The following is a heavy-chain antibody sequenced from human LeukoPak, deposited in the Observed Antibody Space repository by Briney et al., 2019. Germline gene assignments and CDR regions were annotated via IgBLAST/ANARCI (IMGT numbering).Heavy chain of an antibody. CDR1: GGSISSGGYY. CDR2: IYYSGST. J-gene: IGHJ4*02. CDR3: ARDRPSYGSGSYYLDY. V-gene: IGHV4-31*03. Sequence: SETLSLTCTVSGGSISSGGYYWSWIRQHPGKGLEWIGYIYYSGSTYYNPSLKGRVTISVDTSKNQSSLKLSSVTAADTAVYYCARDRPSYGSGSYYLDYWGQGTLVTVSS. D-gene: IGHD3-10*01.